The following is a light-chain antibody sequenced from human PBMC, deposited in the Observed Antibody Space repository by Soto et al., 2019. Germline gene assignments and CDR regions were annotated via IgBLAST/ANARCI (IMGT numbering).Light chain of an antibody. CDR2: DAS. J-gene: IGKJ5*01. CDR3: HSRA. V-gene: IGKV1-5*01. Sequence: DVQPTQTPSTLVASVGEEGTITCRASQTISRWLAWYQQKPGRAPKLLIYDASTLESGVPSRFSGSGSETEFTLTISRLQPDDFATYFCHSRAFGQGTRLEIK. CDR1: QTISRW.